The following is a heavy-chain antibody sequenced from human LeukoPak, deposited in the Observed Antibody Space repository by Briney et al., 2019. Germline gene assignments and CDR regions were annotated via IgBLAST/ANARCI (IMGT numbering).Heavy chain of an antibody. Sequence: GGSLRLSCVGSGFSFSSYRMSWVRQVPGKGLEWVANMKQDGREKDYVDSVKGRFIISRDNAKNSVYLQMNSLRVEDTAVYYCAKEFRGSGGWTPFGHWSQGTPVTASS. CDR2: MKQDGREK. CDR3: AKEFRGSGGWTPFGH. J-gene: IGHJ4*02. CDR1: GFSFSSYR. V-gene: IGHV3-7*03. D-gene: IGHD6-19*01.